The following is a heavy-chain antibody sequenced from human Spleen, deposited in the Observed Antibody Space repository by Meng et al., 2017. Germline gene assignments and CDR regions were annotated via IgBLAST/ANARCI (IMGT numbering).Heavy chain of an antibody. CDR2: TSTTGRSI. V-gene: IGHV3-48*03. Sequence: GESLKISCAASGFTFSSYAMNWVRQAPGKGLEWVSYTSTTGRSIYYADSVKGRFTISRDNSKNTLYLQMNSLSAEDTAVYYCAKDFDVVGATHYYGMEVWGQGNTV. CDR1: GFTFSSYA. J-gene: IGHJ6*01. D-gene: IGHD1-26*01. CDR3: AKDFDVVGATHYYGMEV.